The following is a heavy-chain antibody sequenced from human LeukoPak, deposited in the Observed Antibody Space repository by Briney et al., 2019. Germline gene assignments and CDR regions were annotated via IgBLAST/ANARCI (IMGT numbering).Heavy chain of an antibody. J-gene: IGHJ4*02. CDR1: GGSISSGDYY. D-gene: IGHD4-17*01. CDR3: AREPYGDSAFGFDY. V-gene: IGHV4-30-4*08. Sequence: PSETLSLTCTVSGGSISSGDYYWSWIRQPPGKVLEWIGYIYYSGSTYYNPSLKSRVTISVDTSKSQFSLKLSSVTAADTAVYYCAREPYGDSAFGFDYWGQGTLVTVSS. CDR2: IYYSGST.